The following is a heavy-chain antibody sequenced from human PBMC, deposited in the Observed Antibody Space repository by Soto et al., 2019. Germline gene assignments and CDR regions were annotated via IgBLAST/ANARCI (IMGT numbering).Heavy chain of an antibody. D-gene: IGHD6-13*01. CDR2: INHSGST. CDR3: ARGAAAGANWFDP. V-gene: IGHV4-34*01. Sequence: QVQLQQWGAGLLKPSETLSLTCAVYGGSFSGYYWSWIRQPPGKGLEWIGEINHSGSTNYNPSLKSRVTISVDTSKNQFSLKLSSVTAADTAVYYCARGAAAGANWFDPWGQGTLLTVSS. CDR1: GGSFSGYY. J-gene: IGHJ5*02.